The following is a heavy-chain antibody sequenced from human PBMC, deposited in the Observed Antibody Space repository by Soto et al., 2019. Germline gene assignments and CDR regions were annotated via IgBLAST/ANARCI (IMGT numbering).Heavy chain of an antibody. D-gene: IGHD4-17*01. V-gene: IGHV4-39*01. CDR2: IYYSGST. Sequence: SETLSLTCAVSGGSISSGGYSWGWIRQPPGKGLEWIGSIYYSGSTYYNPSLKSRVTISVDTSKNQFSLKLSSVTAADTAVYYCARHDYGGFGLWGQGTLVTVSS. J-gene: IGHJ4*02. CDR3: ARHDYGGFGL. CDR1: GGSISSGGYS.